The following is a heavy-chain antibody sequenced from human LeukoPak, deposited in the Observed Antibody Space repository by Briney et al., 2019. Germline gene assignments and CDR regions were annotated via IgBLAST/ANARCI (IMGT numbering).Heavy chain of an antibody. D-gene: IGHD6-19*01. V-gene: IGHV3-15*01. CDR1: GFTFSNAW. Sequence: GGSLRLSCAGSGFTFSNAWMNWVRQAPGKGLEWVGRIKSNADGGTADYAAPVKGRFIISRDDSKNTLYLHMNSLKVDDTAMYYCTSAQAVPRYWGQGTLVTVSS. CDR2: IKSNADGGTA. CDR3: TSAQAVPRY. J-gene: IGHJ4*02.